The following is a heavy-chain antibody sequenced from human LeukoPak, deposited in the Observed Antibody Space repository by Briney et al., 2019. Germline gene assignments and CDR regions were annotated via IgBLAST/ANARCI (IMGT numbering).Heavy chain of an antibody. CDR3: AKRNYGSGSSGAFDI. D-gene: IGHD3-10*01. CDR2: TSGSGGST. Sequence: GGSLRLSCAASGFTFSSYAMSWVRQAPGKGLEWVSATSGSGGSTYYADSVKGRFTISRDNSKNTLYLQMNSLRAEDTAVYYCAKRNYGSGSSGAFDIWGQGTMVTVSS. J-gene: IGHJ3*02. CDR1: GFTFSSYA. V-gene: IGHV3-23*01.